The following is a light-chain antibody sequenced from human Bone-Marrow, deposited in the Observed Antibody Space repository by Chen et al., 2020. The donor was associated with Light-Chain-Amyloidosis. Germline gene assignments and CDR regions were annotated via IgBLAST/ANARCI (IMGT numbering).Light chain of an antibody. CDR2: DDS. V-gene: IGLV3-21*02. CDR1: NVGRKS. Sequence: SYVLTQPPSVSVAPGQPARIICGGNNVGRKSVHWHQQKPGQAPVLVVYDDSDRPSGIPERFSGSNSGNTATLTISRVEVGDAADYYCQVWETSSDHVVFGGGTKLTVL. J-gene: IGLJ3*02. CDR3: QVWETSSDHVV.